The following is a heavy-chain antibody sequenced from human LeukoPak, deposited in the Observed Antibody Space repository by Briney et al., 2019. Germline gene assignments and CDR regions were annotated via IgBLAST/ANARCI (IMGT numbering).Heavy chain of an antibody. Sequence: SETLSLTCTVSGGSISTFYWNWIRQSPGKGLERIGYISVGGANNYNPSLKSRVSISVDTSKNQFSLRLSSVTAADTALYYCARGFPLYSGTYSDTFDIWGRGTMVTVSS. CDR3: ARGFPLYSGTYSDTFDI. CDR2: ISVGGAN. CDR1: GGSISTFY. V-gene: IGHV4-59*01. J-gene: IGHJ3*02. D-gene: IGHD1-26*01.